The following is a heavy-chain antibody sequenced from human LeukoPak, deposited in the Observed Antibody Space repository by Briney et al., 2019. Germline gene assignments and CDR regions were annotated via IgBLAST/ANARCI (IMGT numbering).Heavy chain of an antibody. J-gene: IGHJ5*02. CDR2: IFYTGSP. CDR3: ARQIRDCNGVNCYKWFAP. V-gene: IGHV4-39*01. CDR1: GGSISSSSYY. D-gene: IGHD2-15*01. Sequence: PSETLSPTCSVSGGSISSSSYYWGWLRQPPGKGLEDIGSIFYTGSPSYNPSLKSRVTLSVDTSKNQFSRKLSSVTAADTAVYYCARQIRDCNGVNCYKWFAPWGQGTLVTVSS.